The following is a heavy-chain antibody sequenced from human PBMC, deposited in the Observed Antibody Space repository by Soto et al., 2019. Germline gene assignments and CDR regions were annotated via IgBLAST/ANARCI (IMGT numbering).Heavy chain of an antibody. D-gene: IGHD2-2*01. CDR3: ARGHGSYYYYGMDV. J-gene: IGHJ6*02. V-gene: IGHV1-69*13. Sequence: GASVKVSCKASGGTFSSYAISWVLEAPGQGLEWMGGIIPIFGTANYAQKFQGRVTITADESTSTAYMELSSLRSEDTAVYYCARGHGSYYYYGMDVWGQGTTVTVSS. CDR2: IIPIFGTA. CDR1: GGTFSSYA.